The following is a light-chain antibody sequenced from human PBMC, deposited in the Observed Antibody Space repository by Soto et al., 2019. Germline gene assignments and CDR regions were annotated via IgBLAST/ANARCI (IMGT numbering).Light chain of an antibody. J-gene: IGKJ1*01. Sequence: EIVMSQPPATLNMSPGERATLSCSASQSVRSNLAWYQQKPGQAPRPLISRASTMATGIPARFSGSGSGTEFTLTISGLQSEDFAAYYCQQYNNWRRTFGQGTKLEMK. CDR2: RAS. CDR3: QQYNNWRRT. V-gene: IGKV3-15*01. CDR1: QSVRSN.